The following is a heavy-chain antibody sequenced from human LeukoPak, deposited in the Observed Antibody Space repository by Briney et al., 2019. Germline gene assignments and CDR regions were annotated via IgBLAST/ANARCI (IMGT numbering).Heavy chain of an antibody. J-gene: IGHJ4*02. V-gene: IGHV1-3*01. Sequence: ASVKVSCKSSGYTFTTYVLHWVRQAPGQRLEWMGWINAGNDNTKYSQKFQGRVTITRDTSASTAYMELSSLRSEDTAVYYCARGTWFPYSFDSWGQGTLVTVSS. CDR3: ARGTWFPYSFDS. CDR2: INAGNDNT. D-gene: IGHD6-13*01. CDR1: GYTFTTYV.